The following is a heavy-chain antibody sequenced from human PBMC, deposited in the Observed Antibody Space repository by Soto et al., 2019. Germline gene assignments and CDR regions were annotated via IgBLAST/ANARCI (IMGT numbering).Heavy chain of an antibody. CDR2: IYYSGST. CDR3: ARRWGYCSGGSCYPLNWFDP. V-gene: IGHV4-39*01. J-gene: IGHJ5*02. CDR1: GGSISSSSYY. D-gene: IGHD2-15*01. Sequence: SETLSLTCTVSGGSISSSSYYWGWIRQPPGKGLEWIGSIYYSGSTYYNPSLKSRVTISVDTSKNQFSLKLSSVTAADTAVYYCARRWGYCSGGSCYPLNWFDPWGQGTLVTVSS.